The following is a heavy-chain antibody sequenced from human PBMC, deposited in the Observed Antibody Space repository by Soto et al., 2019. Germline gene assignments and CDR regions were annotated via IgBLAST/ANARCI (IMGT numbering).Heavy chain of an antibody. CDR3: ARDRRFLEWLLPPEAYYYYGMEV. CDR1: GYTFTGYY. Sequence: ASVKVSCKASGYTFTGYYMHWVRQAPGQGLEWMGWINPNSGGTNYAQKFQGWVTMTRDTSISTAYMELSRLRSDDTAVYYCARDRRFLEWLLPPEAYYYYGMEVWGQGTRVIVSS. CDR2: INPNSGGT. J-gene: IGHJ6*01. D-gene: IGHD3-3*01. V-gene: IGHV1-2*04.